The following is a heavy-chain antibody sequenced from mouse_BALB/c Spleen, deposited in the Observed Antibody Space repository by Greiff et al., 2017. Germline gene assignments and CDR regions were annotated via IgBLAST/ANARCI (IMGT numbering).Heavy chain of an antibody. CDR3: ARYYDGSSYYAMDY. CDR2: ISSGSSTI. V-gene: IGHV5-17*02. J-gene: IGHJ4*01. Sequence: EVQLVESGGGLVQPGGSRKLSCAASGFTFSSFGMHWVRQAPEKGLEWVAYISSGSSTIYYADTVKGRFTISRDNPKNTLFLQMTSLRSEDTSMYYCARYYDGSSYYAMDYWGQGTSVTVSS. D-gene: IGHD1-1*01. CDR1: GFTFSSFG.